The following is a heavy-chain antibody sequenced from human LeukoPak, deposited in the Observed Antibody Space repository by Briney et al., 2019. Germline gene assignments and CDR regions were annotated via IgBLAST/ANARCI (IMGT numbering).Heavy chain of an antibody. CDR3: ARFFSQWLARYFDY. D-gene: IGHD6-19*01. CDR2: INHSGST. V-gene: IGHV4-34*01. J-gene: IGHJ4*02. CDR1: GGSFSGYY. Sequence: PSETLSLTCAVYGGSFSGYYWSWIRQPPGKGLEWIGEINHSGSTNYNPSLKSRVTISVDKSKNQFSLKLSSVTAADTAVYYCARFFSQWLARYFDYWGQGTLVTVSS.